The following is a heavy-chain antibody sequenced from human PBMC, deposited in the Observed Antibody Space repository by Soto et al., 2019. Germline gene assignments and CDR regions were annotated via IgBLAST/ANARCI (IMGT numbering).Heavy chain of an antibody. J-gene: IGHJ4*02. CDR2: IYYSGST. D-gene: IGHD3-3*01. V-gene: IGHV4-59*01. CDR1: GGSISSYY. CDR3: ARGTGSEGRFLEWPHPYYFDY. Sequence: SETLSLTCTVSGGSISSYYWSWIRQPPGKGLEWIGYIYYSGSTNYNPSLKSRVTISVDTSKNQFSLKLSSVTAADTAVYYCARGTGSEGRFLEWPHPYYFDYWGQGTLVTVSS.